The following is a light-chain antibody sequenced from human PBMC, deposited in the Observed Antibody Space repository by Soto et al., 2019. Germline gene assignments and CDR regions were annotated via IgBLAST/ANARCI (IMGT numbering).Light chain of an antibody. CDR3: SSFTASNTEV. V-gene: IGLV2-14*01. CDR1: SSGVGGYDY. Sequence: QSVLTQPASVSGSPGQSITISCTGTSSGVGGYDYVSWYQQHPGKAPKLMIYDISNRPSGVSDRFSGSKSANTASLTISGLQAEDEADYYCSSFTASNTEVFGGGTKVTVL. J-gene: IGLJ2*01. CDR2: DIS.